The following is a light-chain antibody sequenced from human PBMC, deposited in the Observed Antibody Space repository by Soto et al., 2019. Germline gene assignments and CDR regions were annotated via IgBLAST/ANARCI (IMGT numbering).Light chain of an antibody. CDR2: RNN. Sequence: QSVLTQPPSASGTPGQRVTISCSGSSSNIGSNYVYWYQQLPGTAPKLLIYRNNQRPSWVPDRFSGSKSGTSASLAISGLRSEDEADYYCAAWDDSLSGPGFGGGTKLTVL. CDR3: AAWDDSLSGPG. CDR1: SSNIGSNY. V-gene: IGLV1-47*01. J-gene: IGLJ2*01.